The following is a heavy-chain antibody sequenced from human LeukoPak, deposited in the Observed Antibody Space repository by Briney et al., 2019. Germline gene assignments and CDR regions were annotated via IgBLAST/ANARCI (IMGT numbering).Heavy chain of an antibody. Sequence: GGSLRLSCAASGFTFSDYAMSWVRQAPGKGLEWLATISGRGDGTCYADSAKGRFTISRDNSKSTLHLQMSSLRVDSTAIYYCAKSGDGAAFFQHWGQGTLVTVSS. D-gene: IGHD4/OR15-4a*01. CDR3: AKSGDGAAFFQH. CDR2: ISGRGDGT. CDR1: GFTFSDYA. J-gene: IGHJ1*01. V-gene: IGHV3-23*01.